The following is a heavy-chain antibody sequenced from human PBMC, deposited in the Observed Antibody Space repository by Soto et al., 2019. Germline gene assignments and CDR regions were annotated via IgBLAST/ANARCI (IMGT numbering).Heavy chain of an antibody. CDR1: GGSISSGGYY. CDR3: AREKGERSNRVNFDY. V-gene: IGHV4-31*03. CDR2: IYYSGST. D-gene: IGHD3-16*01. J-gene: IGHJ4*02. Sequence: QVQLQESGPGLVKPSQTLSLTCTVSGGSISSGGYYWSWIRQHPGKGLEWIGYIYYSGSTYYNPSLKSRVSISVDTSKKQLSLKVSYVAAADRAVYYCAREKGERSNRVNFDYWGQGTLVTVSS.